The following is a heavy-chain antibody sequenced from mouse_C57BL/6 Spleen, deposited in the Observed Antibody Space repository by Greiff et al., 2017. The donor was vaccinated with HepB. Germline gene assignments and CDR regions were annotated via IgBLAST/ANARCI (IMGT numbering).Heavy chain of an antibody. Sequence: EVMLVESEGGLVQPGSSMKLSCTASGFTFSDYYMAWVRQVPEKGLEWVANINYDGSSTYYLDSLKSRFIISRDNAKNILYLQMSSLKSEDTATYYCARDSNFYYAMDYWGQGTSVTVPS. J-gene: IGHJ4*01. CDR3: ARDSNFYYAMDY. D-gene: IGHD2-5*01. CDR2: INYDGSST. CDR1: GFTFSDYY. V-gene: IGHV5-16*01.